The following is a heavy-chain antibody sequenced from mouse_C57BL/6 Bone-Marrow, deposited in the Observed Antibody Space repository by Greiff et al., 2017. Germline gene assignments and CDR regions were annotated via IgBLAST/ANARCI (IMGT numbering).Heavy chain of an antibody. CDR3: ARSILIVTTRYYAMDY. CDR1: GYTFTSYT. J-gene: IGHJ4*01. V-gene: IGHV1-4*01. Sequence: VQLQQSGAELARPGASVKMSCKASGYTFTSYTMHWVKQRPGQGLEWIGYINPSSGYTKYNQKFKDKATLTADKSSSTAYMQLSSLTSEDSAVYYCARSILIVTTRYYAMDYWGQGTSVTVSS. CDR2: INPSSGYT. D-gene: IGHD2-5*01.